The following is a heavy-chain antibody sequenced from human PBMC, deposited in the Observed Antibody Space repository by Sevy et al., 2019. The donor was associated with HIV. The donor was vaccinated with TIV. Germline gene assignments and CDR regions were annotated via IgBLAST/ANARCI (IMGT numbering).Heavy chain of an antibody. CDR1: GGSITSYY. J-gene: IGHJ3*02. CDR2: IYFGGRT. Sequence: SETLSLTCSVSGGSITSYYWSWIRQPPGKGLEWIGHIYFGGRTQYNPALKSRVTISLDSSKHQFSLEVNSVIAADTAVYYCARVITMEGDAFDIWGQGPMVTVSS. CDR3: ARVITMEGDAFDI. V-gene: IGHV4-59*01. D-gene: IGHD3-10*01.